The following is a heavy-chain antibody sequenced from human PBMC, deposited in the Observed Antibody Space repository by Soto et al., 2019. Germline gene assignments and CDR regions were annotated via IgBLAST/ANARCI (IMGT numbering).Heavy chain of an antibody. CDR3: ARDGIGSAAFWGYLDF. V-gene: IGHV3-33*01. J-gene: IGHJ4*02. CDR1: GSIFRGYG. CDR2: IRFDGSNI. Sequence: QVQLVESGGGVVQPGKSLRLSCAAPGSIFRGYGMHWVRQAPGKGLEWVAIIRFDGSNIKYADAMMGRFTISRDNSKNMLYLEMNSLRVEDTAIYYCARDGIGSAAFWGYLDFWGQGTLVTVSS. D-gene: IGHD2-15*01.